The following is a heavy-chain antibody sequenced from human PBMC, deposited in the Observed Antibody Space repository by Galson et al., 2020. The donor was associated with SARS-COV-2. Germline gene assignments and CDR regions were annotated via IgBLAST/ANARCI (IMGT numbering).Heavy chain of an antibody. CDR1: GYTFTSYD. CDR3: ARAHSRMGQWLTTNYYYMDV. V-gene: IGHV1-8*01. Sequence: ASVKVSCKASGYTFTSYDINWVRQATGQGLEWMGWMNPNSGNTGYAQKFQGRVTMTRNTSISTAYMELSSLRSEDTAVYYCARAHSRMGQWLTTNYYYMDVWGKGTTVTVSS. J-gene: IGHJ6*03. D-gene: IGHD6-19*01. CDR2: MNPNSGNT.